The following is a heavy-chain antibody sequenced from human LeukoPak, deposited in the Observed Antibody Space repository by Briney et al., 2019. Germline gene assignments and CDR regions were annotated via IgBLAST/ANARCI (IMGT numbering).Heavy chain of an antibody. J-gene: IGHJ4*02. CDR2: IYWDDGK. V-gene: IGHV2-5*02. CDR1: GFSLSTSGVG. CDR3: AHRRIGPFDY. D-gene: IGHD2-15*01. Sequence: SAPTLVKPTQTLTLTCSFSGFSLSTSGVGVGWVRQPPGKALEWLAVIYWDDGKWYSPSLKSGLTITKDTSKNQVVLTMTNMDPVDTATYYCAHRRIGPFDYWGQGTLVTVSS.